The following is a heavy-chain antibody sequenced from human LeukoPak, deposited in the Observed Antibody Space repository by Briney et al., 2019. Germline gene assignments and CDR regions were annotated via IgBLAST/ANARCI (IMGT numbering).Heavy chain of an antibody. CDR2: ISSSSSHT. D-gene: IGHD6-13*01. CDR3: ARVGSIAAAGTPDY. V-gene: IGHV3-11*06. CDR1: GFTFSDYY. J-gene: IGHJ4*02. Sequence: GGSLRLSCAASGFTFSDYYMSWIRQAPGEGLEWVSYISSSSSHTEYADSVKGRFTISRDNAKNSLSLQVNSLRADDTAVYYCARVGSIAAAGTPDYWGQGTLVTVSS.